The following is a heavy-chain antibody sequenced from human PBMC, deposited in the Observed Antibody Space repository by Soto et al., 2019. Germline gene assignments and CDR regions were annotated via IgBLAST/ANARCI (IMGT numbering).Heavy chain of an antibody. V-gene: IGHV4-39*01. CDR1: GGSISSSSYY. CDR3: ASLEYLTQTIDY. CDR2: IYYSGST. J-gene: IGHJ4*02. D-gene: IGHD3-3*01. Sequence: QLQLQESGPGLVKPSETLSLTCTVSGGSISSSSYYGGWIRQPPGKGLEWIGSIYYSGSTYDNPSLKIRVTISVDTSKNQSSLKLSSVTAADTAVYYCASLEYLTQTIDYWGQGTLVTVSS.